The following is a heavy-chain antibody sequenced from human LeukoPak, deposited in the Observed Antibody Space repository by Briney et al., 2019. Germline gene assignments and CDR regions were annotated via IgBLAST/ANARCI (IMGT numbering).Heavy chain of an antibody. J-gene: IGHJ4*02. D-gene: IGHD5-18*01. Sequence: GATVKVSCKASGGTFSSYAIRWVRQAPGQGLEWMGGIIPICGTASYAQKFQGRVTITADESTSTAYMELSSLRSEDTAVYYCARGTTMVTNYFDYWGQGTLVTVSS. CDR2: IIPICGTA. V-gene: IGHV1-69*13. CDR1: GGTFSSYA. CDR3: ARGTTMVTNYFDY.